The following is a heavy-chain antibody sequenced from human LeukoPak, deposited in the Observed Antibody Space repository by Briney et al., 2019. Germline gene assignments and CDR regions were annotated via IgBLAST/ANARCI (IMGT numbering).Heavy chain of an antibody. Sequence: SETLSLTCAVYGGSFSGYYWSWIRQPPGKGLEWIGEINHSGSTNYNPSLKSRVTISVDPSKSEFSLKLSSVTAADPAVYYCAGRTYYYDSSGYYGVDYWGQGTLVTVSS. CDR2: INHSGST. CDR3: AGRTYYYDSSGYYGVDY. J-gene: IGHJ4*02. CDR1: GGSFSGYY. D-gene: IGHD3-22*01. V-gene: IGHV4-34*01.